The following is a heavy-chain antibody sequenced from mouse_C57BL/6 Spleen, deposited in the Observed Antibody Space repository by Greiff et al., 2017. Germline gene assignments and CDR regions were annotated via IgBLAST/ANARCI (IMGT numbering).Heavy chain of an antibody. CDR2: IDPSDSET. J-gene: IGHJ4*01. D-gene: IGHD1-1*01. Sequence: QVQLQQPGAELVRPGSSVKLSCKASGYTFTSYWMHWVKQRPIQGLEWIGNIDPSDSETHYNQKFKDKATLTVDKSSSTAYMQLSSLTSEDSAVYYCARDINYYGSSSYAMDYWGQGTSGTVSS. V-gene: IGHV1-52*01. CDR1: GYTFTSYW. CDR3: ARDINYYGSSSYAMDY.